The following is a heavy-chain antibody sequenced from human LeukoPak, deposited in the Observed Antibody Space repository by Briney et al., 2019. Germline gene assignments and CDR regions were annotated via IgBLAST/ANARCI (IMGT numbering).Heavy chain of an antibody. CDR1: GYSFTSYW. CDR3: ARSRLSEVVWFDP. CDR2: IYPGDSDT. Sequence: GESLKISCKGSGYSFTSYWIGWVRQMPGKGLEWMGIIYPGDSDTRYSPSFQGQVTISADKSISTAYLQWSSLKASDTAMYYRARSRLSEVVWFDPWGQGTLVTVSS. J-gene: IGHJ5*02. D-gene: IGHD1-1*01. V-gene: IGHV5-51*01.